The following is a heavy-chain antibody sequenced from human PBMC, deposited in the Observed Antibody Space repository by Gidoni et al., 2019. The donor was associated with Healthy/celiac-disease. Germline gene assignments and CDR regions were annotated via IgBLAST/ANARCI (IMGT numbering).Heavy chain of an antibody. CDR2: IIPSLGIA. Sequence: QVQLAQSGAEVKKPGASGQVPRKASGGTFRSYTIGWVRQAPGQGLEWMGRIIPSLGIANYAQKFEGRVTITADKSTGTAYMELSSLRSEDTAVYYCASDIAAAVYYYYGRDVWGQGTTVTVSS. V-gene: IGHV1-69*02. J-gene: IGHJ6*02. CDR1: GGTFRSYT. D-gene: IGHD6-13*01. CDR3: ASDIAAAVYYYYGRDV.